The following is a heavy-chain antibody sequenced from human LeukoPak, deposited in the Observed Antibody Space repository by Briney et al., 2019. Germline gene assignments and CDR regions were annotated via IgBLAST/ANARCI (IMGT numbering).Heavy chain of an antibody. Sequence: ASETLSLTCTVSGGSISSYYWSWIRQPPGKGLEWVGYIYYSGSTNYNPSLKSRVTISVDTSKNQFSLKLSSVTAADTAVYFCARGPYSYDSSGAFDIWGQGTMVTVSS. CDR1: GGSISSYY. CDR3: ARGPYSYDSSGAFDI. CDR2: IYYSGST. J-gene: IGHJ3*02. V-gene: IGHV4-59*08. D-gene: IGHD3-22*01.